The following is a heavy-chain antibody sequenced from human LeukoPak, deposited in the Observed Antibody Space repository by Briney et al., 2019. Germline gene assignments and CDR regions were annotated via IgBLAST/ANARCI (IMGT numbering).Heavy chain of an antibody. V-gene: IGHV3-23*01. D-gene: IGHD1-26*01. CDR3: AKDPMNSGSYTGVVY. Sequence: GGSLRLSCAASGFTFSSSAMSWVRQVPGKGLEWVSGISASGGSTYYADSVRGRFTISRDNSKNTLYLQMNSLRAEDTAVYYCAKDPMNSGSYTGVVYWGQGTLVTVSS. CDR2: ISASGGST. CDR1: GFTFSSSA. J-gene: IGHJ4*02.